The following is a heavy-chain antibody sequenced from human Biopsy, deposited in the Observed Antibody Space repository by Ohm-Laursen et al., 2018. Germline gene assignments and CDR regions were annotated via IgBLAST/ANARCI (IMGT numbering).Heavy chain of an antibody. CDR2: ISFGSGYI. V-gene: IGHV3-21*01. CDR1: GFIFSSAW. D-gene: IGHD2-2*01. CDR3: ARGHCSSTSCRPYYFDY. J-gene: IGHJ4*02. Sequence: SLRLSCTASGFIFSSAWMHWVRQAPGKGLEWVSSISFGSGYIYYADSVKGRFTISRDNAENSLYLQVNSLRAEDTAVYYCARGHCSSTSCRPYYFDYWGQGTLVTVSS.